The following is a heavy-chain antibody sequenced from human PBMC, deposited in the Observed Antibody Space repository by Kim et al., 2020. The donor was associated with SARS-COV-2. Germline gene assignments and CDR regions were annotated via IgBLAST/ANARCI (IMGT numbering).Heavy chain of an antibody. D-gene: IGHD4-17*01. CDR2: ISSSSTI. CDR1: GFTFSSYS. V-gene: IGHV3-48*02. J-gene: IGHJ5*02. Sequence: GGSLRLSCAASGFTFSSYSMNWVRQAPGKGLEWVSYISSSSTIYYADSVKGRFTISRDNAKNSLYLQMNSLRDEDTAVYYCARDLRGWGFDPWGQGTLVTVSS. CDR3: ARDLRGWGFDP.